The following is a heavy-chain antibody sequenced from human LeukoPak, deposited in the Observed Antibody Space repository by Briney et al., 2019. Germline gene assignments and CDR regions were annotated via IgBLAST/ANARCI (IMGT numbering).Heavy chain of an antibody. Sequence: GGSLRLSCAASGFTFSTYAMSWVRQAPGKGLEWVSAISGSGESTYYAGSVKGRFTISRDNSKNTLYLQMNSLRADDTVLYYCAKDAKRNYDFWDRFDYWGQGALVTVSS. CDR2: ISGSGEST. J-gene: IGHJ4*02. CDR3: AKDAKRNYDFWDRFDY. V-gene: IGHV3-23*01. CDR1: GFTFSTYA. D-gene: IGHD3-3*01.